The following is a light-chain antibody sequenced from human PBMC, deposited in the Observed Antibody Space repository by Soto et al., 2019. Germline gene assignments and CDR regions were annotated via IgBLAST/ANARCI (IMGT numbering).Light chain of an antibody. V-gene: IGKV3-20*01. J-gene: IGKJ2*01. Sequence: EIVLTQSPGTLSLSPGARATLSCRASQSVSSSYLAWYQQKPGQAPRLLIYGASSRATGIPDRFSGSGSGTDFTLTISRLEPEDFAGYYCQQYGSSPPYTFGQGTKLEIK. CDR2: GAS. CDR1: QSVSSSY. CDR3: QQYGSSPPYT.